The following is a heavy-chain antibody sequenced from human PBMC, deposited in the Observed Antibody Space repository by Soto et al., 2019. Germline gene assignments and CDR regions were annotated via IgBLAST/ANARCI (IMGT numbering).Heavy chain of an antibody. Sequence: VEVASKVSGGPFSSCATSCLLQAPLQGVEALGGIIPIFGTANYAQKVQFTVTVTADESTSTAYMELRSLSSDDTSLYYCARCWTQRGYYGMDVWGQGSRVTVSS. J-gene: IGHJ6*01. D-gene: IGHD2-15*01. CDR3: ARCWTQRGYYGMDV. CDR2: IIPIFGTA. CDR1: GGPFSSCA. V-gene: IGHV1-69*01.